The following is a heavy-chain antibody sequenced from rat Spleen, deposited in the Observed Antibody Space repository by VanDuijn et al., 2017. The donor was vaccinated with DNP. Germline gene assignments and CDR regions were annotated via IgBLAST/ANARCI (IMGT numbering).Heavy chain of an antibody. CDR3: ARGGVIRAYAMDA. CDR1: AYTFISNY. D-gene: IGHD4-4*01. Sequence: QVQLQQSGAELAKPGSSVKISCKASAYTFISNYIGWIKQTTGQGLEYSGYINMGSGGTNYNEKFKGKATLTVDKSSSTAFMQLSSLTPDDSAVYYCARGGVIRAYAMDAWGQGTSVTVSS. J-gene: IGHJ4*01. V-gene: IGHV1-43*01. CDR2: INMGSGGT.